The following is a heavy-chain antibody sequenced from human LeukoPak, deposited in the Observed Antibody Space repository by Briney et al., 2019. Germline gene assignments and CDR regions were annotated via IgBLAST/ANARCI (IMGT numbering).Heavy chain of an antibody. J-gene: IGHJ4*02. D-gene: IGHD4-23*01. CDR2: ISSSSSYI. CDR3: ARDYGGSSPFDY. Sequence: GGSLRLSCAASGFTFSSYSINWVSQAPGKGLEWVSSISSSSSYIYYADSVKGRFTISRDNAKSSLYLQMNSLRAEDTAVYYCARDYGGSSPFDYWGQGTLVTVSS. CDR1: GFTFSSYS. V-gene: IGHV3-21*01.